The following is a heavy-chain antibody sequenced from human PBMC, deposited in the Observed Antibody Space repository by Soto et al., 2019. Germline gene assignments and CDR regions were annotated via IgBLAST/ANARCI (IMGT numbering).Heavy chain of an antibody. J-gene: IGHJ3*02. CDR1: GYSFTSYW. V-gene: IGHV5-51*01. Sequence: GESLKISCNVSGYSFTSYWIGCVRQMPGKGLEWMGIIYPGDSDTRYSPSFQGQVTISADKSISTAYLQWSSLKASDTAMYYCATATGHDAFDIWGQGTMVTVSS. CDR2: IYPGDSDT. D-gene: IGHD2-15*01. CDR3: ATATGHDAFDI.